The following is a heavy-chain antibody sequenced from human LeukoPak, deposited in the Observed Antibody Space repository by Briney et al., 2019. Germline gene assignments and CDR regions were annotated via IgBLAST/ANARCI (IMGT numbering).Heavy chain of an antibody. CDR2: IYSGGST. Sequence: GGSLRLSCAASGFTVSSNYMSRVRQAPGKGPEWVSVIYSGGSTYYADSVKGRFTISRDNSKNTLYLQMNSLRAEDTAVYYCARDPISDYWGQGTLVTVSS. CDR3: ARDPISDY. CDR1: GFTVSSNY. J-gene: IGHJ4*02. V-gene: IGHV3-66*01. D-gene: IGHD3-3*02.